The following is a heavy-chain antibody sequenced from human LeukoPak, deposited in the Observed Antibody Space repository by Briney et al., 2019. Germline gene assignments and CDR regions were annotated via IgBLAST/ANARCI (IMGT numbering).Heavy chain of an antibody. J-gene: IGHJ4*02. D-gene: IGHD2-21*02. Sequence: GGSLRLSCAASGFTFSSYSMNWVRQAPGKGLEWVSYISSSSSTIYYADSVKGRFTISRDNAKNSLYLQMNSLRVEDTAVYYCGKSEVTIPDSHWGQGTPVTVSS. CDR3: GKSEVTIPDSH. V-gene: IGHV3-48*04. CDR2: ISSSSSTI. CDR1: GFTFSSYS.